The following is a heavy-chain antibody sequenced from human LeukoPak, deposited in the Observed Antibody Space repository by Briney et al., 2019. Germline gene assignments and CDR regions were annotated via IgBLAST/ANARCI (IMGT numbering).Heavy chain of an antibody. CDR2: MNPNSGNT. CDR1: GYTFTSYD. D-gene: IGHD2-2*01. Sequence: ASVKVSCKASGYTFTSYDINWVRQATGQGLEWMGWMNPNSGNTGYAQKFQGRVTMTRNTSISTAYMELSSLRSEDTAVYYCARDVEGTSPLDYWGQGTLVTVSS. CDR3: ARDVEGTSPLDY. J-gene: IGHJ4*02. V-gene: IGHV1-8*01.